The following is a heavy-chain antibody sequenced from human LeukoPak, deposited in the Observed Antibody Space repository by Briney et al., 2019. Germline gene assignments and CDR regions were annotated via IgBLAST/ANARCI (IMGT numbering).Heavy chain of an antibody. V-gene: IGHV3-23*01. D-gene: IGHD3-3*01. CDR1: GFTLSKYA. CDR3: ARGKDHDFWNPFDH. Sequence: PGGSLRLSCAASGFTLSKYAMNWVRQAPGKGLEWVSGIDGSGGRPPSADSVKGRFTISRDISKNTLYLQMDSLRAEDTATYYCARGKDHDFWNPFDHWGQGTLVTVPS. CDR2: IDGSGGRP. J-gene: IGHJ4*02.